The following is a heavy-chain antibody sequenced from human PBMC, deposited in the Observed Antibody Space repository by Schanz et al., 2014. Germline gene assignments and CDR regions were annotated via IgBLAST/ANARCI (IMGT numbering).Heavy chain of an antibody. Sequence: EVQLVESGGGLVQPRGSLRLSCAASEFSFSSFGMNWVRQAPEKGLEWVSYISSSSGTIYYADSVKGRFTISRDNAKNLLYLQMNGLRAEDTAVYFCARDSGSSSWYPSDYWGQGTLVTVSS. D-gene: IGHD6-13*01. CDR2: ISSSSGTI. J-gene: IGHJ4*02. CDR1: EFSFSSFG. V-gene: IGHV3-48*01. CDR3: ARDSGSSSWYPSDY.